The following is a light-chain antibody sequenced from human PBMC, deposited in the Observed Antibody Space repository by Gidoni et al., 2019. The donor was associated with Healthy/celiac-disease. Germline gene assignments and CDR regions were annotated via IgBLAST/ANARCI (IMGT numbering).Light chain of an antibody. CDR2: AAS. CDR1: QGISNY. CDR3: QQYNSAPPT. V-gene: IGKV1-27*01. Sequence: DSQIAQSPSTLSASVGDRVTITCRASQGISNYLAWYQQKPGKVPKLLIYAASTLQSGVPSRFSGSGSGTDFTLTISSLQPEDVATYYCQQYNSAPPTFGQGTRLEIK. J-gene: IGKJ5*01.